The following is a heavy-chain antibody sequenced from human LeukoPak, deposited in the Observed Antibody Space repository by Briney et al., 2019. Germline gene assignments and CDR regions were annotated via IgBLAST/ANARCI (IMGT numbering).Heavy chain of an antibody. D-gene: IGHD3-22*01. V-gene: IGHV3-23*01. CDR1: GFTFSSYT. CDR3: ARSYYYDSSGSFGGFDAFDI. CDR2: ISGSGGST. Sequence: GGSLRLSCAASGFTFSSYTMNWVRQAPGKGLEWVSAISGSGGSTYYADSVKGRFTISRDNSKNTLYLQMNSLRAEDTAVYYCARSYYYDSSGSFGGFDAFDIWGQGTMVTVSS. J-gene: IGHJ3*02.